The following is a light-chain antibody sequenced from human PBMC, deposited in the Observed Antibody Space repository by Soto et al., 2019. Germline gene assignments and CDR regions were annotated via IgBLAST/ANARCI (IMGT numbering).Light chain of an antibody. V-gene: IGKV1-5*03. Sequence: DIQMTQSPSTLSASVEDRGTDTRGASQSVSIWLAWYQQKPGQAPELLIFETSTLMTGVPSRFSGSGSGTEFTLTISSLQPDDFATFYCHPYYNCSLTFGRGTKVDIK. CDR3: HPYYNCSLT. CDR1: QSVSIW. J-gene: IGKJ4*02. CDR2: ETS.